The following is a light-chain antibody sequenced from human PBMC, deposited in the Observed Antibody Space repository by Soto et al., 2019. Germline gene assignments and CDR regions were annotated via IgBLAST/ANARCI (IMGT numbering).Light chain of an antibody. CDR2: QDT. CDR1: GLGDKY. V-gene: IGLV3-1*01. Sequence: SYELTQPPSVSVSPGQTASITCSGDGLGDKYACWYQQKPGQSPVLIIYQDTERPSGIPERFSGSNSGNTATLTISGTQAMDDADYYCQAWDISTDVVFGGGTKVTVL. CDR3: QAWDISTDVV. J-gene: IGLJ2*01.